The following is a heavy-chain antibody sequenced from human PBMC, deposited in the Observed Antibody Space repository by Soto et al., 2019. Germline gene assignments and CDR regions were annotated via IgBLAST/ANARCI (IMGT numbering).Heavy chain of an antibody. Sequence: GASVKVSCKASGYTFTGYYMHWVRQAPGQGLEWMGWINPNSGGTNYAQKFQGWVTMTRDTSISTAYMELSRLRSDDTAVYYCAREPHYYDSSGPFDLWGRGTLVTVSS. D-gene: IGHD3-22*01. CDR1: GYTFTGYY. CDR2: INPNSGGT. CDR3: AREPHYYDSSGPFDL. V-gene: IGHV1-2*04. J-gene: IGHJ2*01.